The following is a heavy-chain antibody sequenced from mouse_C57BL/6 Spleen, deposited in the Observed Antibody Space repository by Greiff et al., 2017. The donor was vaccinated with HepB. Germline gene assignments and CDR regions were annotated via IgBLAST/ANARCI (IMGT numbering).Heavy chain of an antibody. J-gene: IGHJ2*01. CDR3: PRGVYGSRYFDY. Sequence: QVQLQQPGAELVKPGASVKLSCKASGYTFTSYWMQWVKQRPGQGLEWIGEIDPSDSYTNYNQKFKGKATLTVDTSSSTAYMQLSSLTSEDSAVYYCPRGVYGSRYFDYWGQGTTLTVSS. CDR1: GYTFTSYW. CDR2: IDPSDSYT. D-gene: IGHD1-1*01. V-gene: IGHV1-50*01.